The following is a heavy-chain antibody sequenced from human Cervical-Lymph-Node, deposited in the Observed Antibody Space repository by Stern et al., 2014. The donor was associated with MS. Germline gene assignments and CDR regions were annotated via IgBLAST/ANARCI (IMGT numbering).Heavy chain of an antibody. D-gene: IGHD1-1*01. CDR2: IFYNGGS. V-gene: IGHV4-39*01. CDR1: GGSLSSRSYF. J-gene: IGHJ4*02. CDR3: ARQRRARLDAFDY. Sequence: QLQLQESGPGLVKPSATLSLTCTVSGGSLSSRSYFWGWIRQPPGKGLDWIGTIFYNGGSHYNPSLKSRVTISVDTSKNQFSLKLTSVTVADTAVYYCARQRRARLDAFDYWGQGTLVTVSS.